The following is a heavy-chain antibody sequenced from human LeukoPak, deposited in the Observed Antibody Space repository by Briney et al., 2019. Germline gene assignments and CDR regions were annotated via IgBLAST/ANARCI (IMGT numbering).Heavy chain of an antibody. D-gene: IGHD3-22*01. V-gene: IGHV4-61*02. CDR3: ARGYDGSGYYYRNWYFDL. CDR2: MYTSGST. Sequence: KSSETLSLTCTESGGSISSGSYYWSWIRQPAGQGLEYIGRMYTSGSTNYNPSLKSRVTISVDTSKNQFSLKLSSVTAADTAVYYCARGYDGSGYYYRNWYFDLWGRGTLVTVSS. CDR1: GGSISSGSYY. J-gene: IGHJ2*01.